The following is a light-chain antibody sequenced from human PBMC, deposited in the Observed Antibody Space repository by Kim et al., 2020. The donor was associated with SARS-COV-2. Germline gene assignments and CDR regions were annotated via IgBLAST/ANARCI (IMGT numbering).Light chain of an antibody. V-gene: IGLV3-1*01. Sequence: SYELTQPPSVSVSPGQTASITCYGDKLGDKYACWYQQKQGQSPVLVIYQDTKRPSGIHERFSGSNSGNTATLTISGTQAMDEADYYCQAWESSTVVFGGG. CDR3: QAWESSTVV. J-gene: IGLJ2*01. CDR1: KLGDKY. CDR2: QDT.